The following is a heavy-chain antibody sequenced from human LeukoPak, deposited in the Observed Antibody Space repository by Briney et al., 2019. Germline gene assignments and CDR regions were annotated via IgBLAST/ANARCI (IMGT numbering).Heavy chain of an antibody. V-gene: IGHV3-30-3*01. CDR2: ISYDRIHI. J-gene: IGHJ4*02. D-gene: IGHD3-10*01. CDR3: ARDNPHGSGSDS. Sequence: GGSLRLSCVASGFTFSTYAMHWVRQAPGKGLEWMAVISYDRIHIYYADSVKGRFTISRDSSKNTLFLEMNSLRTEDTAVYYCARDNPHGSGSDSWGQGTLVTVSS. CDR1: GFTFSTYA.